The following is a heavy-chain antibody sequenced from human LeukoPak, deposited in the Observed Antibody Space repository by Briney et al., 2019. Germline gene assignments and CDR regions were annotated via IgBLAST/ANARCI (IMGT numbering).Heavy chain of an antibody. CDR3: ARRLTQYDCFDP. V-gene: IGHV6-1*01. D-gene: IGHD2-2*01. CDR2: TYYRSTWYN. J-gene: IGHJ5*02. CDR1: GDSVSSNSVT. Sequence: SQTLSLTCAISGDSVSSNSVTWNWIRQSPSRGLEWLGRTYYRSTWYNDYAVSVRGRITVNPDTSKDQFSLHLNSVTPEDTAVYYCARRLTQYDCFDPWGQGIPVTVSS.